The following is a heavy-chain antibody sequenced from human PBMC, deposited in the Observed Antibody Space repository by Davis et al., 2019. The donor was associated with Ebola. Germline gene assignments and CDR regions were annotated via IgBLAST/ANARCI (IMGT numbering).Heavy chain of an antibody. V-gene: IGHV3-7*01. CDR3: ANLEWVNPDY. CDR2: IKEDGSEK. Sequence: GESLKISCVASGFTFRRSRMNWVRQAPWQGLAWVASIKEDGSEKYHVHSVEGRFTISRDNAKNSLYLQMNSLRAEDTAVYYCANLEWVNPDYWRQGVLVTVSS. D-gene: IGHD3-3*01. J-gene: IGHJ4*02. CDR1: GFTFRRSR.